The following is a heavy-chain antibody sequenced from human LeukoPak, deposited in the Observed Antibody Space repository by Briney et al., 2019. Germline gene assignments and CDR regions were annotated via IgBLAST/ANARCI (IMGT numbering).Heavy chain of an antibody. J-gene: IGHJ4*02. CDR1: ANSLTKHW. Sequence: GESLKISCKASANSLTKHWIAWVRQMPGKGLELMGYIYPGDSDTRYSPSFQGQVTISVDRSINTAYLQWSNVKASDAATYFCARMRNGYHLYDYWGQGALVTVSS. D-gene: IGHD5-24*01. V-gene: IGHV5-51*01. CDR2: IYPGDSDT. CDR3: ARMRNGYHLYDY.